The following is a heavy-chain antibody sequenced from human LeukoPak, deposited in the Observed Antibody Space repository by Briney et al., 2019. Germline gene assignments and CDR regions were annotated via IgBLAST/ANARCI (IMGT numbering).Heavy chain of an antibody. J-gene: IGHJ4*02. D-gene: IGHD4-23*01. CDR3: ARGRGRHVGTRWHPDTHHDY. CDR2: IHYTAST. CDR1: GFSISSGFF. V-gene: IGHV4-38-2*01. Sequence: SETLSLTCAVSGFSISSGFFWGWIRRPPETGLEWIDTIHYTASTYYNPSLNNRLTISMDTSKNHFSLKLSSVTAADTALYYCARGRGRHVGTRWHPDTHHDYWGQGILVTVSS.